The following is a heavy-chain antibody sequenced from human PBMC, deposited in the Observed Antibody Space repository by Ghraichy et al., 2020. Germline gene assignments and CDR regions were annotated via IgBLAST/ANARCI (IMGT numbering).Heavy chain of an antibody. J-gene: IGHJ4*02. CDR3: ARNPVAVVGIRFDY. Sequence: SLRLSCVASEFTFSNYAMHWVRQAPGKGLEWVAVISYDGSNKYYADSVKGRFTISRDNSKNTLYLQMNSLRAEDTAVYYCARNPVAVVGIRFDYWGQGTRVTVSS. D-gene: IGHD6-19*01. V-gene: IGHV3-30*04. CDR2: ISYDGSNK. CDR1: EFTFSNYA.